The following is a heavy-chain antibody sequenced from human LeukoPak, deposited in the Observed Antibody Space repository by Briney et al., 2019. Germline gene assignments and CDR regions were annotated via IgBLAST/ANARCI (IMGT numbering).Heavy chain of an antibody. V-gene: IGHV3-11*01. CDR3: VRGGYGWTFDF. CDR1: GFNFNDNV. D-gene: IGHD5-18*01. CDR2: ISSKGDTI. Sequence: PGGSLRLSCTASGFNFNDNVMGWIRQAPGKGLEWISYISSKGDTIHYSDPVKGRFSIARDNPQKSLYLQMNSLRVEDTAVYYCVRGGYGWTFDFWGQGTLVTVSS. J-gene: IGHJ4*02.